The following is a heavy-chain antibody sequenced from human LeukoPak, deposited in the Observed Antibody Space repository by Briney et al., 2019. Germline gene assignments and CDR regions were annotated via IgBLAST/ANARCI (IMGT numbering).Heavy chain of an antibody. D-gene: IGHD6-13*01. CDR1: GGSISSGGYY. Sequence: TSETLSLTCTVSGGSISSGGYYWSWIRQPPGKGLEWIGYIYHSGSTYYNPSLKSRVTISVDRSKNQFSLKLSSVTAADTAVYYCARVEQQLVPDWGQGTLVTVSS. CDR2: IYHSGST. J-gene: IGHJ4*02. CDR3: ARVEQQLVPD. V-gene: IGHV4-30-2*01.